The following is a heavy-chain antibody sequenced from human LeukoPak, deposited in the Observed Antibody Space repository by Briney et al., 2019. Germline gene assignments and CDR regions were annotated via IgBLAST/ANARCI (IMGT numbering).Heavy chain of an antibody. CDR2: IYYSGST. V-gene: IGHV4-59*12. Sequence: SETLSLTCTVSGGSISSYYWSWIRQPPGKGLEWIGYIYYSGSTNYNPSLKSRVTISVDTSKNQFSLKLSSVTAADTAVYYCARDHPVTGTTFDPWGQGTLVTVSS. J-gene: IGHJ5*02. CDR1: GGSISSYY. D-gene: IGHD1-20*01. CDR3: ARDHPVTGTTFDP.